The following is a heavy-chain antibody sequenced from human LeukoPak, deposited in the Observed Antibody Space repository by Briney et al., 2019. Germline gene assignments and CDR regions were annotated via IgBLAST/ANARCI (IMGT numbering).Heavy chain of an antibody. V-gene: IGHV3-33*01. CDR2: IWYDGSNK. CDR3: ARDPGGNFFDS. CDR1: GFTFSSYG. Sequence: GGSLRLSCAAAGFTFSSYGMHWVRQAPGKGLEWVAVIWYDGSNKYYADSVKGRFTISRDNSKNTLYLQMNSLRAEDTAVYYCARDPGGNFFDSWGQGTLVTVSS. D-gene: IGHD1-14*01. J-gene: IGHJ4*02.